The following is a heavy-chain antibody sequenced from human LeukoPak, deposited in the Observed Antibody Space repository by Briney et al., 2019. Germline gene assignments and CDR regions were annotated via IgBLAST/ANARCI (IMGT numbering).Heavy chain of an antibody. D-gene: IGHD6-19*01. CDR3: ARATPQWLAIDY. CDR1: GGSISSSNW. Sequence: SSGTLSLTCAVSGGSISSSNWWSWVRQPPGKGLEWIGEIYQSGSTNYNPSLKSRVTISVDKSKNQFSLKLNSVPAADTAVYYCARATPQWLAIDYWGQGTLVTVSS. V-gene: IGHV4-4*02. J-gene: IGHJ4*02. CDR2: IYQSGST.